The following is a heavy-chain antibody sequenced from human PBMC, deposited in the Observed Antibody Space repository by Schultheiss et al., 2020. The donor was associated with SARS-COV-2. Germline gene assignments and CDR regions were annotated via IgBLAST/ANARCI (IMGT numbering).Heavy chain of an antibody. D-gene: IGHD6-13*01. Sequence: GGSLRLSCAASGFTFSSYDMHWVRQATGKGLEWVSAIGTAGDPYYPGSVKGRFTISRDNSKNTLYLQMNSLRAEDTAVYYCARDCQYSSSWYNGDYYYYYGMDVWGQGTTVTVS. CDR1: GFTFSSYD. CDR3: ARDCQYSSSWYNGDYYYYYGMDV. J-gene: IGHJ6*02. V-gene: IGHV3-13*05. CDR2: IGTAGDP.